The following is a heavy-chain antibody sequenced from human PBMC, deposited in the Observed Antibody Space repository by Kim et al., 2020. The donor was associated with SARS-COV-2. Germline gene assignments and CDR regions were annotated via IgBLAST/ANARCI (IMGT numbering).Heavy chain of an antibody. Sequence: GGSLRLSCAASGFTFSSYGMHWVRQAPGKGLEWVAVISYDGSNKYYADSVKGRFTISRDNSKNTLYLQMNSLRAEDTAVYYCAKFTYHDGYNDYWGQGTLVTFSS. CDR2: ISYDGSNK. D-gene: IGHD2-21*01. J-gene: IGHJ4*02. CDR3: AKFTYHDGYNDY. CDR1: GFTFSSYG. V-gene: IGHV3-30*18.